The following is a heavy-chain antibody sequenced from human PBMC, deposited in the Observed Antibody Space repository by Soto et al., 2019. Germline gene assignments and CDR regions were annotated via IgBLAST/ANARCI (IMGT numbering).Heavy chain of an antibody. CDR3: ARSGSPYSRRNNWFDP. D-gene: IGHD6-13*01. CDR1: GFTFSSYS. CDR2: ISSSSSYI. J-gene: IGHJ5*02. V-gene: IGHV3-21*01. Sequence: GGSLRLSCAASGFTFSSYSMNWVRQAPGKGLEWVSSISSSSSYIYYADSVKGRFTISRDNAKNSLYLQMNSLRAEDTAVYYCARSGSPYSRRNNWFDPWGQGTLVTVSS.